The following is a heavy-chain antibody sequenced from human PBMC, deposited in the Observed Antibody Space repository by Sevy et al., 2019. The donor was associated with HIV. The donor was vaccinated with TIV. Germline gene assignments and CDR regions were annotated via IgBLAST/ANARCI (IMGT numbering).Heavy chain of an antibody. CDR1: GGTFSSYA. CDR2: IIPIFGTA. J-gene: IGHJ6*03. V-gene: IGHV1-69*06. D-gene: IGHD3-16*01. Sequence: ASVKVSCKASGGTFSSYAISWVRQAPGQGLEWMGGIIPIFGTANYAQKFQGRVTITADKSTSTAYMELSSLRSEDTAVYYCARDMAGAGGMTYYYMDVWGKGTTVTVSS. CDR3: ARDMAGAGGMTYYYMDV.